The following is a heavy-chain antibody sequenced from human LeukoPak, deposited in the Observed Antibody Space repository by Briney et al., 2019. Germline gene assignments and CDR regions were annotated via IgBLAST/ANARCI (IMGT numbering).Heavy chain of an antibody. D-gene: IGHD3-16*01. V-gene: IGHV3-23*01. CDR2: ISGNGVKT. CDR3: AKDRAYIFDY. CDR1: GFAFSTYA. J-gene: IGHJ4*02. Sequence: GGSLRLSCAASGFAFSTYAMSWVRQAPGKGLEWVSAISGNGVKTYYTDSVKGRFTFFRDNSKNTLYLQMNSLRADDTAVYYCAKDRAYIFDYWGQGTLVTVSS.